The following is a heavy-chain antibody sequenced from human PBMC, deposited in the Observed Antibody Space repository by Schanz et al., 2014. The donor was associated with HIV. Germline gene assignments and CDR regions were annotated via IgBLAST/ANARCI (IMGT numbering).Heavy chain of an antibody. CDR1: GYTFTHHD. D-gene: IGHD4-17*01. J-gene: IGHJ4*02. V-gene: IGHV1-8*01. CDR3: ARIYGDYLYYFDY. Sequence: QVQLVQSGAEVKKPGSSVKVSCKASGYTFTHHDVNWGRQAPGQGLEWMGWTNPGRGNRGYAQKFRGRVSMTTNTSITTAYMELTSLTSEDTAVYYCARIYGDYLYYFDYWGRGTLVTVSS. CDR2: TNPGRGNR.